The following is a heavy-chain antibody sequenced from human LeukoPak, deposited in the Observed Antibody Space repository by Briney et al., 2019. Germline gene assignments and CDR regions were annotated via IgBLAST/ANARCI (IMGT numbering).Heavy chain of an antibody. CDR1: GGSIGSDY. CDR2: IYYTGGT. Sequence: SETLSLTCTVSGGSIGSDYWTWIRQPPGKGLEYIGYIYYTGGTNYNPSLKSRVTISVDTSKSQFSLKLSSVTAADTAVYFCAKYGNSGWVIDNWGQGTLVTVSS. V-gene: IGHV4-59*08. D-gene: IGHD6-19*01. CDR3: AKYGNSGWVIDN. J-gene: IGHJ4*02.